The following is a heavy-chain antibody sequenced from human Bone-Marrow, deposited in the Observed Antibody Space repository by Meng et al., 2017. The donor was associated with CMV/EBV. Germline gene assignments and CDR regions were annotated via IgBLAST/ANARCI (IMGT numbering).Heavy chain of an antibody. CDR2: INSHNGKA. D-gene: IGHD1-1*01. CDR3: ARVGPATTNNWLDP. J-gene: IGHJ5*02. CDR1: GYIFRNYG. V-gene: IGHV1-18*01. Sequence: KASGYIFRNYGITWVRQAPGQGLEWMGWINSHNGKANYAKKFQGRVTMTTDTSTNTVYMELRSLRSDDTAIYFCARVGPATTNNWLDPWGQGTLVTVSS.